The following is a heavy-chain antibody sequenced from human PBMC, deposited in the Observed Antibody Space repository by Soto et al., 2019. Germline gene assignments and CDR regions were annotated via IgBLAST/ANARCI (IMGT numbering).Heavy chain of an antibody. CDR2: IKPDGSEK. CDR3: ARRDHYDTSGPFSDAFES. D-gene: IGHD3-22*01. V-gene: IGHV3-7*04. J-gene: IGHJ3*02. CDR1: GFTFNTYW. Sequence: GGSLRLSCAASGFTFNTYWMSWVRQAPGKGLEWVANIKPDGSEKWYVDSVKGRFTISRDNAKNSLYLQKNHPRTEDTAVYFFARRDHYDTSGPFSDAFESGGQGTMVTV.